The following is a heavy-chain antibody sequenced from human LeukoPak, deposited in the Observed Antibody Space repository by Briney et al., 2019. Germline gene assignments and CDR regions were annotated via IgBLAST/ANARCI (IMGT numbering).Heavy chain of an antibody. J-gene: IGHJ3*02. CDR2: ISNSGDSI. CDR1: GFIFSDHY. Sequence: GGSLRLSCAASGFIFSDHYMTWIRQAPGKGLEWVSCISNSGDSIYYADSEKGRFTISRDNAKKSLYLQMNGLRVEDTAVYYCARNLWFGESSDAFDMWGQGTMVTVSS. D-gene: IGHD3-10*01. CDR3: ARNLWFGESSDAFDM. V-gene: IGHV3-11*01.